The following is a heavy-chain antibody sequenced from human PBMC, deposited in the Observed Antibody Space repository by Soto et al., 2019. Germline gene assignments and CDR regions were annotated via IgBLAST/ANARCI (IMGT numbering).Heavy chain of an antibody. Sequence: QVQLVESGGGVVQPGRSLRLSCVASGFTFSHYGMNWVRQAPGKGLEWVAVIWYDGSYKYYADSVKGRFTISRDNSKNTLYLQMNSLRAEDTAVYYCARWAGSSSSVRFAPWGQGTLVTVSS. J-gene: IGHJ5*02. CDR2: IWYDGSYK. CDR1: GFTFSHYG. CDR3: ARWAGSSSSVRFAP. D-gene: IGHD6-13*01. V-gene: IGHV3-33*01.